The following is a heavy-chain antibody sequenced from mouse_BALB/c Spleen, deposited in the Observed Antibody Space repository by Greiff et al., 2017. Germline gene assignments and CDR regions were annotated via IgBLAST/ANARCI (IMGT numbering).Heavy chain of an antibody. CDR1: GYTFTSYW. D-gene: IGHD2-1*01. CDR2: IDPENGNT. V-gene: IGHV14-1*02. Sequence: VQLQQPGSELVRPGASVKLSCKASGYTFTSYWMHWVKQRPEQGLEWIGWIDPENGNTINDPKFQGKASITADTSSNTAYLQLSSLTSEDTAVYYCARLDGNPSYAMDYWGQGTSVTVSS. J-gene: IGHJ4*01. CDR3: ARLDGNPSYAMDY.